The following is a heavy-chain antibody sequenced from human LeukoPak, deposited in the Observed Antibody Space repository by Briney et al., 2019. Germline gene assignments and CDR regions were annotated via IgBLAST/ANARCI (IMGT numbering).Heavy chain of an antibody. CDR3: ARDGYSSSWYYLDY. CDR1: GYTFTSYG. D-gene: IGHD6-13*01. CDR2: ISAYNGNT. V-gene: IGHV1-18*01. J-gene: IGHJ4*02. Sequence: GASVKVSCKASGYTFTSYGISWVRQAPGQGLEWMGWISAYNGNTNYAQKLQGRVTMTTDTSTSTAYMELRSLRSDDTAAYYCARDGYSSSWYYLDYWGQGTLVTVSS.